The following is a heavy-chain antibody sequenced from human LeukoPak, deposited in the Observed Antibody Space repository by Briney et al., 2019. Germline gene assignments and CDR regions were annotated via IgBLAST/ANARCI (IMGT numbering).Heavy chain of an antibody. CDR1: GYTFIGYY. V-gene: IGHV1-8*02. CDR2: MNPNSGNT. J-gene: IGHJ5*02. Sequence: ASVKVSCKASGYTFIGYYMHWVRQATGQGLEWMGWMNPNSGNTGYAQKFQGRVTMTRNTSIATAYMELSSLRSEDTAVYYCARMHYYDSSGDNWFDPWGQGTLVTVSS. CDR3: ARMHYYDSSGDNWFDP. D-gene: IGHD3-22*01.